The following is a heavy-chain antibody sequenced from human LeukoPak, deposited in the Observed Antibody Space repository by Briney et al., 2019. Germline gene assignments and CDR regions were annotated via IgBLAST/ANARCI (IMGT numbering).Heavy chain of an antibody. D-gene: IGHD6-13*01. J-gene: IGHJ5*02. CDR1: GFTFSSYG. V-gene: IGHV3-30*02. CDR2: IRYDGSNK. Sequence: GGSLRLSCAASGFTFSSYGMHWVRQAPGKGLEWVAFIRYDGSNKYYADSVKGRFTISRDNSKNTLYLQMNSLRAEDTAVYYCAKGGSSSSENWFDPWGQGTLVTVSS. CDR3: AKGGSSSSENWFDP.